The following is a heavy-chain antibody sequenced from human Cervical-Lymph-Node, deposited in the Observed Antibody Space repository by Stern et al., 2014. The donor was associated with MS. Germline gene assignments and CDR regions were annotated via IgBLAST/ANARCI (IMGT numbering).Heavy chain of an antibody. D-gene: IGHD4-17*01. CDR2: IYPGDSDT. CDR3: ARDYGDYAFDY. J-gene: IGHJ4*02. V-gene: IGHV5-51*01. CDR1: GYSFTANW. Sequence: EVQLVQSGAEVKKPGESLKISCTGSGYSFTANWIPWVRQMPGTGLEWMGMIYPGDSDTRYSPSFQGQVHISADKSISTAYLQWSSLKASDTAMYYCARDYGDYAFDYWGQGTLVTVSS.